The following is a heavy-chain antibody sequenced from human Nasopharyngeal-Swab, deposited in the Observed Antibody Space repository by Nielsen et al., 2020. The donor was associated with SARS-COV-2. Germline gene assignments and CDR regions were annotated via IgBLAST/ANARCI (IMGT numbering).Heavy chain of an antibody. CDR3: ARARGAYGDYYYYYYTDV. D-gene: IGHD4-17*01. CDR2: TYYRSKWYN. Sequence: SQTLSLTCAISGDSVSSSSAAWNWIRQSPSRGLEWLGRTYYRSKWYNDYAVSVKSRITINPDTSKNQFSLHLNSVTPEDTAVYYCARARGAYGDYYYYYYTDVWGQRDHGHRLL. V-gene: IGHV6-1*01. J-gene: IGHJ6*03. CDR1: GDSVSSSSAA.